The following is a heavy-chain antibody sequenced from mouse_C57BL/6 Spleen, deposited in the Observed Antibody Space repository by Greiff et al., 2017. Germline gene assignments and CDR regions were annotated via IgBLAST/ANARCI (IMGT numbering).Heavy chain of an antibody. Sequence: EVQLVESGPELVKPGASVKIPCKASGYTFTDYNMDWVKQSHGKSLEWIGDINPNNGGTIYNQKFKGKATLTVDKSSSTAYMELCSLTSEDTAVYYCARDGNPAWFAYWGQGTLVTVSA. V-gene: IGHV1-18*01. J-gene: IGHJ3*01. D-gene: IGHD2-1*01. CDR3: ARDGNPAWFAY. CDR1: GYTFTDYN. CDR2: INPNNGGT.